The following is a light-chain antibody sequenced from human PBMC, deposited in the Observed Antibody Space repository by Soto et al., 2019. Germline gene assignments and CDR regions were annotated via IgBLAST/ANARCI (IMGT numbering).Light chain of an antibody. CDR3: QASDSSTYVV. J-gene: IGLJ2*01. CDR1: NLGNKY. CDR2: QDR. V-gene: IGLV3-1*01. Sequence: SYELTQPPSVSVSPGQTAVITCSGANLGNKYACWYQQKPGQSPVLVIYQDRKRPSGIPERFSGSNSGNTATLTISGTQPMDEADYYCQASDSSTYVVFGGGTKLTVL.